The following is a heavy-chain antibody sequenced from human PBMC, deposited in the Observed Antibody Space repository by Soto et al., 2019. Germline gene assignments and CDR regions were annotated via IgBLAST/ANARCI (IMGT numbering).Heavy chain of an antibody. Sequence: QVQLQESGPGLVKTSQTLSLTCIVSGDSITSGGYYWSWIRQVPGKGLEWIGYISYSGITNYNPSPETRISMSLDMSKNQVSLEMRSVTAADTAVYYCARRGSSGYENWGQGTLATVSS. V-gene: IGHV4-31*03. J-gene: IGHJ4*02. D-gene: IGHD3-22*01. CDR1: GDSITSGGYY. CDR2: ISYSGIT. CDR3: ARRGSSGYEN.